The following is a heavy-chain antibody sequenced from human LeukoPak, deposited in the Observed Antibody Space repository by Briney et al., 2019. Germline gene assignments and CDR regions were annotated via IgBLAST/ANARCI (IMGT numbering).Heavy chain of an antibody. V-gene: IGHV4-30-2*01. J-gene: IGHJ5*02. D-gene: IGHD3-9*01. CDR3: ARAIDENYWFDP. CDR2: IYHSGST. CDR1: GGSISSGGYS. Sequence: SETLSLTCAVSGGSISSGGYSWSWIRQPPGKGLEWIGYIYHSGSTYYNPSLKSRVTISVDTSKNQFSLKLSSVTAADTAVYYCARAIDENYWFDPWGQGTLVTVSS.